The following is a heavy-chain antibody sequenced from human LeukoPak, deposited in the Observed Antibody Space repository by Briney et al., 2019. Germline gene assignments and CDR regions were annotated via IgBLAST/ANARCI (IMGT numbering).Heavy chain of an antibody. V-gene: IGHV4-59*01. J-gene: IGHJ4*02. CDR1: GGSLSSYY. CDR3: ARVMGGYSYGSLDY. CDR2: IYYSGST. Sequence: SETLSLTCTVPGGSLSSYYWSWIRQPPGKGLEWIGYIYYSGSTNYNPPLKSRVTVSVDTSKNQFSLKLSSVTAADTAVYYCARVMGGYSYGSLDYWGQGTLVTVSS. D-gene: IGHD5-18*01.